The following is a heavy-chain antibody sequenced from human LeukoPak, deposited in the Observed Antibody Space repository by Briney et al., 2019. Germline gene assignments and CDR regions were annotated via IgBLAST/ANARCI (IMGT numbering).Heavy chain of an antibody. D-gene: IGHD3-10*01. Sequence: ASVKVSCKASGYTFTGYYMHWVRQATGQGLEWMGRINPNSGGTNYAQKFQGRVTMTRDTSISTAYMELSRLRSDDTAVYYCARAMVRGVNWFDPWGQGTLVTVSS. CDR3: ARAMVRGVNWFDP. J-gene: IGHJ5*02. CDR2: INPNSGGT. V-gene: IGHV1-2*06. CDR1: GYTFTGYY.